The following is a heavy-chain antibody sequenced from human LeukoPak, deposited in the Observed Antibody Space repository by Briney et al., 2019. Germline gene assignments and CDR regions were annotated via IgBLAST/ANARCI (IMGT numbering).Heavy chain of an antibody. D-gene: IGHD2-2*01. Sequence: PSETLSLTCTVSGGSISSYQWSWIRQPPGKGLEWIGYISYSGFTNYNPSLKSRVTISLDTSKNQFSLKLTSVTAADTAVYYCARGRYCSSTSCYHWYFDLWGRGTLVTVSS. CDR1: GGSISSYQ. CDR2: ISYSGFT. CDR3: ARGRYCSSTSCYHWYFDL. V-gene: IGHV4-59*12. J-gene: IGHJ2*01.